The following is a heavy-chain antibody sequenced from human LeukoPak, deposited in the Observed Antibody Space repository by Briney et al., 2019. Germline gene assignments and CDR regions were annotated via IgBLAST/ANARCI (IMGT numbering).Heavy chain of an antibody. Sequence: SETLSLTCTVSGGSVSSGSYYWSWIRQPPGKGLEWIGYIYYSGSTNYNPSLKSRVTISVDTSKNQFSLKLSSVTAADTAVYYCARYSGSRHYGMDVWGQGTTVTASS. V-gene: IGHV4-61*01. D-gene: IGHD6-6*01. J-gene: IGHJ6*02. CDR3: ARYSGSRHYGMDV. CDR2: IYYSGST. CDR1: GGSVSSGSYY.